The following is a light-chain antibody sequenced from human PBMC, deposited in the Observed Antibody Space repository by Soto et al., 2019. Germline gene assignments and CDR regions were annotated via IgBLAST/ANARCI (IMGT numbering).Light chain of an antibody. CDR1: QSVSKY. V-gene: IGKV3-11*01. CDR2: DAS. Sequence: EIVLTQSPATLSLSPGERATLSCRASQSVSKYLAWYQQKPGQAPRLLIHDASNRATGIPARSSGSGSGTDFTLTISSLEPEDFGVYYCQQRSNWPQITFGGGTKVEIK. J-gene: IGKJ4*01. CDR3: QQRSNWPQIT.